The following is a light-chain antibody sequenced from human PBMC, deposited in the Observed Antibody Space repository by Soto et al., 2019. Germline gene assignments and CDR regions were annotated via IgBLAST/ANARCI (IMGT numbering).Light chain of an antibody. CDR3: QQYQTYAT. CDR1: QGISSW. V-gene: IGKV1-5*01. Sequence: DIQMTQSPSSVSASVGDRVTITCRASQGISSWLAWYQQKPGKAPKLLIYDASRLGSGVPSRFSGSGSGTEFTLTISSLQPDDFATYYCQQYQTYATFGQGTRLEIK. CDR2: DAS. J-gene: IGKJ5*01.